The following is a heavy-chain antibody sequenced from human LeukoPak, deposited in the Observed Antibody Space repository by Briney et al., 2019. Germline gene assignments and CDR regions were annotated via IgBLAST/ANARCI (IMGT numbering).Heavy chain of an antibody. J-gene: IGHJ4*02. V-gene: IGHV3-30-3*01. CDR1: GFTFSSHA. Sequence: GGSLRLSCAASGFTFSSHAMHWVRQAPGTGLEWVAVISYDGSNKYYADSVRGRFTISRDNSKNTLYLQMNSLRAEDTAVYSCARDNLVGAPGAPRGHFDYWGQGTLVTVSS. D-gene: IGHD1-14*01. CDR3: ARDNLVGAPGAPRGHFDY. CDR2: ISYDGSNK.